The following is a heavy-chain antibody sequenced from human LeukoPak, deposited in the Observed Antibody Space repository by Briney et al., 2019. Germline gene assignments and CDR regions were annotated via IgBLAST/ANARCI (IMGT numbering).Heavy chain of an antibody. J-gene: IGHJ3*02. CDR2: INPNSGGT. D-gene: IGHD3-3*01. Sequence: ASVKVSCKASGYTFTGYYIHWVRQAPGQGLEWMGRINPNSGGTNYPQRFQGGVTMSRDTSISTASMELSRLRSDDTAVYYCARGGVVITTDTYDIWGQGTMVTVSS. V-gene: IGHV1-2*06. CDR1: GYTFTGYY. CDR3: ARGGVVITTDTYDI.